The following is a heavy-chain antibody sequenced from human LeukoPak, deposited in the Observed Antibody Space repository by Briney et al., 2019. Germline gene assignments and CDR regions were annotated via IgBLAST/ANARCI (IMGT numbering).Heavy chain of an antibody. CDR3: ARDRTYLYY. V-gene: IGHV4-59*01. CDR1: GGSISSYY. CDR2: IYYSGST. Sequence: SETLSLTCTVSGGSISSYYWSWIRQPPGKGLEWIGYIYYSGSTNYNPSLKSRVTISVDTSKNQFSLKLSSVTAADTAVYYCARDRTYLYYWGQGTLVTVSS. J-gene: IGHJ4*02.